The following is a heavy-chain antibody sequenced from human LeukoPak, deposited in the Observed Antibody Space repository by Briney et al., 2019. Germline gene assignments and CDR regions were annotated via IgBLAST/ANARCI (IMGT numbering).Heavy chain of an antibody. D-gene: IGHD3-22*01. CDR3: AKDITNYYDSSGYDAFDI. CDR2: TSGSGGST. V-gene: IGHV3-23*01. J-gene: IGHJ3*02. Sequence: PGGSLRLSCAASGFTFSSYAMSWVRQAPGKGLEWVSATSGSGGSTYYADSVKGRFTISRDNSKNTLYLQMNSLRAEDTAVYYCAKDITNYYDSSGYDAFDIWGQGTMVTVSS. CDR1: GFTFSSYA.